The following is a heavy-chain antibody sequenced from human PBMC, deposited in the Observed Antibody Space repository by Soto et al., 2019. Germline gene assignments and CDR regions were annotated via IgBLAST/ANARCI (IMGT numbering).Heavy chain of an antibody. V-gene: IGHV4-31*03. D-gene: IGHD3-10*01. CDR2: IYYSGST. Sequence: QVQLQESGPGLVKPSQTLSLTCTVSGGSISSGGYYWSWIRQHPGKGLEWIGYIYYSGSTYYNPSLQSRVTISVDTSKNQFYLQRSSVTAADTAVYYCARDGGFVTAVRGVRSGWFDPLGQGTLVTVSS. J-gene: IGHJ5*02. CDR1: GGSISSGGYY. CDR3: ARDGGFVTAVRGVRSGWFDP.